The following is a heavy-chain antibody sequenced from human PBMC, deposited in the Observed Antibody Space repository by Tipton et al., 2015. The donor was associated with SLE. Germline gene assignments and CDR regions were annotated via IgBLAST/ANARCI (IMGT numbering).Heavy chain of an antibody. J-gene: IGHJ4*02. Sequence: LRLSCTVSGGSISSHYWSWIRQSPGKGLEWIGYFYYSGSTKYNPSLKSRVTISGDTSKNQFSLKLSSVTAADAAIYYCAGAVGTAAGLRDYWGQGTLVTVSS. V-gene: IGHV4-59*11. CDR1: GGSISSHY. CDR3: AGAVGTAAGLRDY. D-gene: IGHD6-13*01. CDR2: FYYSGST.